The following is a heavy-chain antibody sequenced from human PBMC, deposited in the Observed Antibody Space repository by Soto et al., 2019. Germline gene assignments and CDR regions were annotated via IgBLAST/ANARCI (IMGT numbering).Heavy chain of an antibody. J-gene: IGHJ4*01. CDR3: ARLPRAAPYTYCDY. D-gene: IGHD6-6*01. V-gene: IGHV4-59*08. Sequence: SETLSLTCTVSGGSISRYYCSWIRQPPGKGLEWIGYVYYSGSTNYNPSLKSRVTISVDTSKNQFSLKLSSVTAADTAVYYCARLPRAAPYTYCDYWGHGTLVTVS. CDR2: VYYSGST. CDR1: GGSISRYY.